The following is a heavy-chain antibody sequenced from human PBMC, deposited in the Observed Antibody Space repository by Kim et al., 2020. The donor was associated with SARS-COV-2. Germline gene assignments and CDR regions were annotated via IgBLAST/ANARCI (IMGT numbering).Heavy chain of an antibody. D-gene: IGHD3-9*01. CDR3: ARLVMTTLLTGAFDI. V-gene: IGHV4-34*01. CDR1: GGSFSGYY. CDR2: INHSGST. Sequence: SETLSLTCAVYGGSFSGYYWSWIRQPPGKGLEWIGEINHSGSTNYNPSLKSRVTISVDTSKNQFSLKLSSVTAADTAVYYCARLVMTTLLTGAFDIWGQGTMVTVST. J-gene: IGHJ3*02.